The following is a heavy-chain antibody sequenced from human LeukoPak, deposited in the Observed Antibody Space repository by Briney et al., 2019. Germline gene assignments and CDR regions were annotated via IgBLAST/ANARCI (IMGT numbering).Heavy chain of an antibody. D-gene: IGHD6-19*01. J-gene: IGHJ5*02. CDR3: ARVGGYSSGWYDNWFDP. V-gene: IGHV1-18*01. Sequence: ASVKVSCRASGYTFTSYGISWVRQAPGQGLEWMGWISAYNGNTNYAQKLQGRVTMTTDTSTSTAYMELRSLRSDDTAVYYCARVGGYSSGWYDNWFDPWGQGTLVTVSS. CDR2: ISAYNGNT. CDR1: GYTFTSYG.